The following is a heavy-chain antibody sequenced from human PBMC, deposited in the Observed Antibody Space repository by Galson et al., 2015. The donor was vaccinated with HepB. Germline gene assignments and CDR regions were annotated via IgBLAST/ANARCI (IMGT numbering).Heavy chain of an antibody. J-gene: IGHJ4*02. CDR3: VKDPDDSGWYSYFDY. CDR1: GFTFSSYA. Sequence: SLRLSCAASGFTFSSYAMRWVRQAPGKGLEYVSGISSKGGSTFYADSVKGRFTVSRDNSKKTLYLHMSSLRAEDTAVHYCVKDPDDSGWYSYFDYWGQGTLVTVSS. CDR2: ISSKGGST. V-gene: IGHV3-64D*06. D-gene: IGHD6-19*01.